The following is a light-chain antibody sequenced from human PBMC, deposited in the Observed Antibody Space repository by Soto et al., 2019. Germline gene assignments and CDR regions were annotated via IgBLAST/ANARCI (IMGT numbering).Light chain of an antibody. CDR2: EVS. J-gene: IGLJ3*02. Sequence: QSALTQPASVSGSPGQSITISCTGTNSDVGRYNYVSWYQQHPGKAPKLMIYEVSNRPSGVSNRFSGSKSGNTASLTISGLQAEDEADYYCISYTSSSTWVFGGGTKLTVL. CDR1: NSDVGRYNY. CDR3: ISYTSSSTWV. V-gene: IGLV2-14*01.